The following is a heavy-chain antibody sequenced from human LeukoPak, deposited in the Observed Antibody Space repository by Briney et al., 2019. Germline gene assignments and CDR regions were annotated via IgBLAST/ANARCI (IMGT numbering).Heavy chain of an antibody. CDR3: ARETEALDI. CDR2: ISYDGGSK. CDR1: RFTFSSYA. V-gene: IGHV3-30-3*01. Sequence: GGSLRLSCAASRFTFSSYAMHWVRQAPGKGLEWVAVISYDGGSKYYADSVKGRFTISRDNSENTLYLQMDSLRPEDTAVYYCARETEALDIGGKGKMVPVFS. J-gene: IGHJ3*02.